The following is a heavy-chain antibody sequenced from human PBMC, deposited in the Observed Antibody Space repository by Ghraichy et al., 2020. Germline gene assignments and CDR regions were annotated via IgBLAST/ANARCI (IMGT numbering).Heavy chain of an antibody. CDR2: ISSSSSYI. V-gene: IGHV3-21*01. J-gene: IGHJ6*02. CDR1: GFTFSSYS. CDR3: ARDKVPNPITGTTAHWYGMDV. Sequence: GGSLRLSCAASGFTFSSYSMNWVRQAPGKGLEWVSSISSSSSYIYYADSVKGRFTISRDNAKNSLYPQMNSLRAEDTAVYYCARDKVPNPITGTTAHWYGMDVWGQGTTVTVSS. D-gene: IGHD1-7*01.